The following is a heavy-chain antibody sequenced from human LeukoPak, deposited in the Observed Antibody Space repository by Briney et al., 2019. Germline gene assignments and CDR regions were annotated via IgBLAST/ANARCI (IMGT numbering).Heavy chain of an antibody. Sequence: ASVKVSCKASGYTFTGYYMHWVRQAPGQGLEWMGWINPNSGGTNYAQKFQGRVTMTRDTSTSTVYMELSSLRSEDTAVYYCARDEDSSGSDYWGQGTLVTVSS. CDR2: INPNSGGT. D-gene: IGHD3-22*01. V-gene: IGHV1-2*02. CDR3: ARDEDSSGSDY. J-gene: IGHJ4*02. CDR1: GYTFTGYY.